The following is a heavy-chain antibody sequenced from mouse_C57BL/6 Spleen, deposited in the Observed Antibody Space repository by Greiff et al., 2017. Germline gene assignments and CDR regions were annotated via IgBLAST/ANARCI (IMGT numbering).Heavy chain of an antibody. CDR3: ARVSSGYNYFDY. CDR2: IDPEDGET. D-gene: IGHD3-2*02. CDR1: GFNIKDYY. Sequence: DVKLQESGAELVKPGASVKLSCTASGFNIKDYYMHWVKQRTEQGLEWIGRIDPEDGETKYDPKFQGKATITADTYSNTAYLQLSSLTSEDTAVYYCARVSSGYNYFDYWGQGTTVTVSS. V-gene: IGHV14-2*01. J-gene: IGHJ2*01.